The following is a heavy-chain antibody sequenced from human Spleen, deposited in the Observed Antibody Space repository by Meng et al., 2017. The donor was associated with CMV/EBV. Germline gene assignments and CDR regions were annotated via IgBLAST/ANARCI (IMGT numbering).Heavy chain of an antibody. CDR1: GGSISSGSYY. J-gene: IGHJ4*02. V-gene: IGHV4-61*02. D-gene: IGHD3-10*01. CDR3: ARVLSGPFDY. CDR2: IYTSGST. Sequence: QVPPQESGPGLVKPSQTLSLTCTVSGGSISSGSYYWSWIRQPAGKGLEWIGRIYTSGSTNYNPSLKSRVTISVDTSKNQFSLKLSSVTAADTAVYYCARVLSGPFDYWGQGTLVTVSS.